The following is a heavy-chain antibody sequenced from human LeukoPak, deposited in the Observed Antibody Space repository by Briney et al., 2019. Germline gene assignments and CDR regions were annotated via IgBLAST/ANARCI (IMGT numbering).Heavy chain of an antibody. CDR2: VSGSGGST. CDR3: AKDRYIVGATNWFDP. Sequence: GGSLRLSCAASGFTVSSYAMSWVRQAPGKGLEWVSAVSGSGGSTYYADSVKGRFTISRDNSKNTLYLPMNSLRAEDTAVYYCAKDRYIVGATNWFDPWGPGTLVTVSS. CDR1: GFTVSSYA. J-gene: IGHJ5*02. V-gene: IGHV3-23*01. D-gene: IGHD1-26*01.